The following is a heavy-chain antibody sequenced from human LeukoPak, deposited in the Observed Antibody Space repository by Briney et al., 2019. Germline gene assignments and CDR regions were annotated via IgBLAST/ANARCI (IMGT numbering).Heavy chain of an antibody. CDR2: TYYRSKWFR. CDR1: GDSVSSDGVA. V-gene: IGHV6-1*01. CDR3: ARDLYCSTYSCSFAN. D-gene: IGHD5-12*01. Sequence: SQTLSRTCAISGDSVSSDGVAWNWIRQSTSRGLEWLGRTYYRSKWFRDYAESVKSRITIDPDTSKNQFSLQLNSVTPEDTAVYYCARDLYCSTYSCSFANWGQGTLVTVSS. J-gene: IGHJ4*02.